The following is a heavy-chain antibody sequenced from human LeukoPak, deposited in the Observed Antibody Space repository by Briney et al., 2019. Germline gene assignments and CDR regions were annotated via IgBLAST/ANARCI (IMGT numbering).Heavy chain of an antibody. CDR3: ARDKALNC. J-gene: IGHJ1*01. V-gene: IGHV3-48*03. CDR1: GFNFSTYE. Sequence: EPGGSLRLSCAGSGFNFSTYEMNWVRQAPGKGLEWLSYISSRGSSIYYADSVKGRFTISRDNAKNSLFLQMNSLRAEDTAVYFCARDKALNCWGQGTLVTVSS. D-gene: IGHD1-20*01. CDR2: ISSRGSSI.